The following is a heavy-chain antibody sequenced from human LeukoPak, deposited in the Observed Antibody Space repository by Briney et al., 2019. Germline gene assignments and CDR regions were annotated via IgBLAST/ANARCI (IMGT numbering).Heavy chain of an antibody. V-gene: IGHV4-59*01. CDR3: ARDHAAGYYFDY. CDR1: GVSISSYH. D-gene: IGHD3-10*01. Sequence: SETLSLTCTVSGVSISSYHWSWIRQPPGKGLEWIGYIYYSGSTNYNPSLKSRVTISVDTSKNQFSLKLSSVTAADTAVYYCARDHAAGYYFDYWGQGTLVTVSS. CDR2: IYYSGST. J-gene: IGHJ4*02.